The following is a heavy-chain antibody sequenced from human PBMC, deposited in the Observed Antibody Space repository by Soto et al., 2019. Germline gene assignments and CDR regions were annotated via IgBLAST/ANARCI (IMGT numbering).Heavy chain of an antibody. CDR2: ISPSGGGT. V-gene: IGHV3-23*01. J-gene: IGHJ2*01. D-gene: IGHD6-13*01. Sequence: EVQLLESGGGLVQPGGSLRLSCTASRFTFGSYTMTWVRQAPGKGLEWVSSISPSGGGTYYADSVRGRFTIARDNSRNTQYLQMSGLRAEDTAIYYCAKTTAADHLVHFDLWGRGTLVTVSP. CDR3: AKTTAADHLVHFDL. CDR1: RFTFGSYT.